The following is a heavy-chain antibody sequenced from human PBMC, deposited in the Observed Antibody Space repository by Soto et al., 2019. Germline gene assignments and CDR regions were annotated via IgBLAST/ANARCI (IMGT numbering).Heavy chain of an antibody. D-gene: IGHD3-10*01. Sequence: ASGKVCCKASGYTFTAYPMHWVRQAPGRRLEWMGWINVANGDTGYSQKFQGRVTVTRDTSASTVYMELSSLTSEDTAVYYCARKDYYGAGIYYFDHWGQGTLVTVSS. J-gene: IGHJ4*02. V-gene: IGHV1-3*01. CDR1: GYTFTAYP. CDR3: ARKDYYGAGIYYFDH. CDR2: INVANGDT.